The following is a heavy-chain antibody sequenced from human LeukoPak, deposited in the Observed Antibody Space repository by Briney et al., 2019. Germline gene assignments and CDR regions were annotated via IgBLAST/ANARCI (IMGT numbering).Heavy chain of an antibody. CDR1: GFTVSSHY. Sequence: GGSLRLSCAASGFTVSSHYMSWVRQAPGKGLEWVSVIYSGGSTYYADSVKGRFTVSRDNSKNTLYLQMNSLRAEDTAVYYCAREGSSWSPFDYWGQGTLVTVSS. V-gene: IGHV3-66*01. J-gene: IGHJ4*02. D-gene: IGHD6-13*01. CDR2: IYSGGST. CDR3: AREGSSWSPFDY.